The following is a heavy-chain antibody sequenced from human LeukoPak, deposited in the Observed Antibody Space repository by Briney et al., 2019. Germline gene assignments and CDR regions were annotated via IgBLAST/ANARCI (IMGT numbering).Heavy chain of an antibody. CDR1: GGTFSSYA. D-gene: IGHD6-6*01. V-gene: IGHV1-69*05. CDR2: IIPIFGTA. Sequence: SVKVSCKASGGTFSSYAISWVRQAPGQGLEWMGRIIPIFGTANYAQKFQSRVTITTDESTSTAYMELSSLRSEDTAVYYCARDGQEYSSSSFWFDPWGQGTLVTVSS. CDR3: ARDGQEYSSSSFWFDP. J-gene: IGHJ5*02.